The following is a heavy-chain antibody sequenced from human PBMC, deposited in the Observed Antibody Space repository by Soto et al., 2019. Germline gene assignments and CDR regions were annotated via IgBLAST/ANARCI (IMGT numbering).Heavy chain of an antibody. J-gene: IGHJ4*02. CDR2: IYHSGST. CDR3: AREASSSWTPIDY. CDR1: GGSISSSNW. Sequence: QVQLQESGPGLVKPSGTLSLTCAVSGGSISSSNWWSLVRQPPGKGLEWIGEIYHSGSTNYNPSLQSRVTISVDKSKNQFSLKLSSVTAADTAVYYCAREASSSWTPIDYWGQGTLVTVSS. D-gene: IGHD6-13*01. V-gene: IGHV4-4*02.